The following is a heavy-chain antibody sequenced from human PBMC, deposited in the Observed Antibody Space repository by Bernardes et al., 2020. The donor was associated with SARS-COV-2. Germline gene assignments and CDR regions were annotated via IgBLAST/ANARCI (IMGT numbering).Heavy chain of an antibody. CDR3: ARDPVSSLFEVVVAYSDY. D-gene: IGHD3-3*01. Sequence: SVQVSGNASGYTFINYGISWVRLDPVQGLEWMGWISPYSGNTNYAQTFQDRVTMTTDTSTNTAYLEVRSLRTDDTAVYYCARDPVSSLFEVVVAYSDYWGQGTLVTVSS. J-gene: IGHJ4*02. CDR2: ISPYSGNT. V-gene: IGHV1-18*01. CDR1: GYTFINYG.